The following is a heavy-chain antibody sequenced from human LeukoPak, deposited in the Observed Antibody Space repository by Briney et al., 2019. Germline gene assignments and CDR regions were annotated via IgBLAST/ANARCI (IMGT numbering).Heavy chain of an antibody. CDR3: ARNYDILTGYYKDAFDI. Sequence: SETLSLTCAVYGGSFSGYYWSWIRQPPGKGLEWIGEINHSGSTNYNPSLKSRVTISVDTSKNQISLKLSSVTAADTAVYYCARNYDILTGYYKDAFDIWGQGTMVTVSS. V-gene: IGHV4-34*01. CDR2: INHSGST. J-gene: IGHJ3*02. D-gene: IGHD3-9*01. CDR1: GGSFSGYY.